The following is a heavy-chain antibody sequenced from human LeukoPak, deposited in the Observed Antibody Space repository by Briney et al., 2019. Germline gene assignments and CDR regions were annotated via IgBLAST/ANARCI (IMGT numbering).Heavy chain of an antibody. D-gene: IGHD6-19*01. CDR1: GSIFTSYW. CDR2: IYPGDSDT. Sequence: GGSLQISGQGSGSIFTSYWIGGARQLPGKGREGMGIIYPGDSDTRNSPSFQGQATISPDKSISTAYLQWSSLKASDTAMYYCARLSSGFDYWGQGTLVTVSS. CDR3: ARLSSGFDY. V-gene: IGHV5-51*01. J-gene: IGHJ4*02.